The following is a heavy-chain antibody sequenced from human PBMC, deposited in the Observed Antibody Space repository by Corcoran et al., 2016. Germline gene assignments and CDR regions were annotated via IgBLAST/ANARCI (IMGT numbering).Heavy chain of an antibody. CDR2: IGTAGDT. J-gene: IGHJ6*02. V-gene: IGHV3-13*01. CDR3: ERVRWFGELDV. CDR1: GFTFSSYD. Sequence: EVQLVESGGGLVQPGGSLRLSCAASGFTFSSYDMHWVRQATGKGLEWVSAIGTAGDTYYPGSVKGRFTISRENAKNSLYLQMNSLRAGDTAVYYCERVRWFGELDVWGQGTTVTVSS. D-gene: IGHD3-10*01.